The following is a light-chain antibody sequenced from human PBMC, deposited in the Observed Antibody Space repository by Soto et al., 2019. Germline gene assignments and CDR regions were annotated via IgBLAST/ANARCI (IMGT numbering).Light chain of an antibody. CDR1: ERVGSNH. CDR3: QYYGRIGT. J-gene: IGKJ1*01. V-gene: IGKV3-20*01. CDR2: DAT. Sequence: EIVLAQSPGTLSLSPGESASLSCRASERVGSNHLAWYQQRPGRAPRLLIYDATSRPTGVPDRFTGSGSGTDLTLTITSLEPEDFAVYYCQYYGRIGTFGQGTKVEIK.